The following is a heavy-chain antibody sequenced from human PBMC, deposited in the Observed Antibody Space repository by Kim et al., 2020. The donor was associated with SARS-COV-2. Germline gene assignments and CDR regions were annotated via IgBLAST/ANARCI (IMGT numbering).Heavy chain of an antibody. CDR1: GFTFSSYS. J-gene: IGHJ6*01. CDR2: ISSSSTI. D-gene: IGHD1-26*01. Sequence: GGSLRLSCAASGFTFSSYSMNWVRQAPGKGLEWVSYISSSSTIYYADSVKGRFTISRDNAKNSLYLQMNSLRAEDTAVYYCARDDYSGSYKGYYYYYGMDVWGQGTTVTVSS. CDR3: ARDDYSGSYKGYYYYYGMDV. V-gene: IGHV3-48*04.